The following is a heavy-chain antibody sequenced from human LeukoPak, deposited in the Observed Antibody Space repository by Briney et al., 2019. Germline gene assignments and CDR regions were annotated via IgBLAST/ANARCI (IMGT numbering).Heavy chain of an antibody. J-gene: IGHJ3*02. CDR1: GFTFSSYE. CDR3: ARSLLLYYHQRAFDI. D-gene: IGHD2-8*01. Sequence: TGGSLRLSCAASGFTFSSYEMNWVRQAPGKGLEWVSSISSSSSYIYYADSVKGRFTISRDNAKNSLYPQMNSLRAEDTAVYYCARSLLLYYHQRAFDIWGQGTMVTVSS. V-gene: IGHV3-21*01. CDR2: ISSSSSYI.